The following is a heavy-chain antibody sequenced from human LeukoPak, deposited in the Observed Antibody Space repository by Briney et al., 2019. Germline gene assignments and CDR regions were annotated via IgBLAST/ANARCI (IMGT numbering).Heavy chain of an antibody. CDR2: IYSGGST. J-gene: IGHJ4*02. CDR1: GFTVSSNY. D-gene: IGHD4-17*01. Sequence: GGSLRLSCAASGFTVSSNYMSWVRQAPGKGLEWVSVIYSGGSTYYADSVKGRFTISRDNSKNTLYLQMNSLGAEDTAVYYCARDGYLGDYGTNWGQGTLVTVSS. V-gene: IGHV3-66*01. CDR3: ARDGYLGDYGTN.